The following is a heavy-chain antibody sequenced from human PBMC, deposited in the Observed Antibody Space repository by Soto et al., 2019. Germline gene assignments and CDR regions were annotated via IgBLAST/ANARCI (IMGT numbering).Heavy chain of an antibody. Sequence: SETLSLTCTVSGGSIGSYYWSWIRQPPGKGLEWIGYIYYSGSTNYNPSLKSRVTISVDTSKNQFSLKLSSVTAADTAVYYCARGSRHFDYWGQGTLVTVSS. CDR1: GGSIGSYY. D-gene: IGHD1-26*01. CDR2: IYYSGST. J-gene: IGHJ4*02. CDR3: ARGSRHFDY. V-gene: IGHV4-59*01.